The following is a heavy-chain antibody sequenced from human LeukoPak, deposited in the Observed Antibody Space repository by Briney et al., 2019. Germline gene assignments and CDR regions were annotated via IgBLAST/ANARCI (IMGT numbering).Heavy chain of an antibody. CDR1: GGSISSSSYY. J-gene: IGHJ6*03. D-gene: IGHD3-22*01. Sequence: SETLSLTCTVSGGSISSSSYYWGWIRQPPGKGLEWIGSIYYSGSTYYNPSLKSRVTISVDTSKNQFSLKLSSVTAADTAVYYCARSVISRTYYYYYMDVWGKGTTVTISS. CDR3: ARSVISRTYYYYYMDV. V-gene: IGHV4-39*07. CDR2: IYYSGST.